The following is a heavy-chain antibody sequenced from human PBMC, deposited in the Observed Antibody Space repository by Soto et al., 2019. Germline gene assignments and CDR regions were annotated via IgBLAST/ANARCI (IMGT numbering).Heavy chain of an antibody. CDR2: ISAYNGNT. CDR1: RYTFTSYG. D-gene: IGHD5-18*01. CDR3: ARDRPRGYSYGYYYYYGMDV. Sequence: ASVKVSCKAPRYTFTSYGLSWVRHSPRQGLEWMGWISAYNGNTNYAQKLQGRVTMTTDTSTSTAYMELRSLRSDDTAVYYCARDRPRGYSYGYYYYYGMDVWGQGTTVTVSS. V-gene: IGHV1-18*01. J-gene: IGHJ6*02.